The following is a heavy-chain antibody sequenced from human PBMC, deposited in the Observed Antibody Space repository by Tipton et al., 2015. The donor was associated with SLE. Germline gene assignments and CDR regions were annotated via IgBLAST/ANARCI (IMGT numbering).Heavy chain of an antibody. J-gene: IGHJ4*02. CDR2: ISGSGGST. Sequence: SLRLSCAASGFPFSSYAMSWVRQAPGMGLEWVSSISGSGGSTYYADSVKGRFTISRDNSKNTLYLQMSSLRAEDTAVYYCAKHLGGVVIAVELGNWGQGTLVTVSS. V-gene: IGHV3-23*01. D-gene: IGHD6-19*01. CDR3: AKHLGGVVIAVELGN. CDR1: GFPFSSYA.